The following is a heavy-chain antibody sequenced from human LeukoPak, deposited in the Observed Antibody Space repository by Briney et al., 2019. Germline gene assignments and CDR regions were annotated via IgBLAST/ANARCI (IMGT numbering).Heavy chain of an antibody. CDR2: INWNGGST. Sequence: GGSLRLSCATSGFTFDDYGMSWVRQAPGKGLKWVSGINWNGGSTGYADSVKGRFTISRDNAKNSLYLQMNSLRAEDTALYYCARVRSGSYDGYFDYWGQGTLVTVSS. J-gene: IGHJ4*02. CDR3: ARVRSGSYDGYFDY. D-gene: IGHD1-26*01. V-gene: IGHV3-20*04. CDR1: GFTFDDYG.